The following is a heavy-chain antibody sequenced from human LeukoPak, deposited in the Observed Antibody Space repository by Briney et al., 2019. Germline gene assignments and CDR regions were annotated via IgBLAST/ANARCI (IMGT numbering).Heavy chain of an antibody. CDR2: ISAYNGNT. V-gene: IGHV1-18*01. CDR1: GYTFTSYG. J-gene: IGHJ4*02. D-gene: IGHD3-22*01. CDR3: ARDRSYYYDSSGHQPDY. Sequence: ASVKVSCKASGYTFTSYGISWVRQAPGQGLEWMGWISAYNGNTNYAQKLQGRVTMTTDTSTSTAYMELRSLRSDDTAVYYCARDRSYYYDSSGHQPDYWGQGTLVTVSS.